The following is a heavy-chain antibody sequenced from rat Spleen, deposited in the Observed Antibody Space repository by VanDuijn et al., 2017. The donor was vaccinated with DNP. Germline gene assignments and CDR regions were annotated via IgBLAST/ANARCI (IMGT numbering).Heavy chain of an antibody. Sequence: EVQLVESGGGLVQPGRSMKLSCAASGFTFSHYDMGWVRQAPGKGLEWIGEINKDSSTMNYTPSLKYKFTISRDNAQNTLYLQMSKLGSEDTAIYYCARLGWHGWFAYWGQGTLVTVSS. CDR1: GFTFSHYD. J-gene: IGHJ3*01. V-gene: IGHV4-2*01. CDR2: INKDSSTM. D-gene: IGHD1-11*01. CDR3: ARLGWHGWFAY.